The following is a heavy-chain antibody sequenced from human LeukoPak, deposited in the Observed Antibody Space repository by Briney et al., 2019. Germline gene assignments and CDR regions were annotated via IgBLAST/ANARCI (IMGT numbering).Heavy chain of an antibody. D-gene: IGHD2-15*01. CDR3: ARSLRWPKDFDF. J-gene: IGHJ4*02. CDR2: INPNSGGT. V-gene: IGHV1-2*02. CDR1: GYTFSDYY. Sequence: PGASVKVSCKASGYTFSDYYIHWVRQAPGQGLQWMGWINPNSGGTSYAQKFQGRVTMTRDTSISTAYMEVSRLRFDDTAVYYCARSLRWPKDFDFWGQGTLVTVSS.